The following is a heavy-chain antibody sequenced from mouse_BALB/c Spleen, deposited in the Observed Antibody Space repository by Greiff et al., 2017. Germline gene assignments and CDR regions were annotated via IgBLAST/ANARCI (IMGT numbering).Heavy chain of an antibody. CDR2: ISSGGGST. D-gene: IGHD1-2*01. J-gene: IGHJ4*01. CDR3: ARDYGHNYYAMDY. V-gene: IGHV5-12-1*01. CDR1: GFAFSSYD. Sequence: EVKLVESGGGLVKPGGSLKLSCAASGFAFSSYDMSWVRQTPEKRLEWVAYISSGGGSTYYPDTVKGRFTISRDNAKNTLFLQMTSLRSEDTAMYYCARDYGHNYYAMDYWGQGTSVTVSS.